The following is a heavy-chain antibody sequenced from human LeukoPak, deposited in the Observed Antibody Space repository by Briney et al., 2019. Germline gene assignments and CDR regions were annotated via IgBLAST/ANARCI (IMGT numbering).Heavy chain of an antibody. CDR2: IYTSGST. Sequence: SETLSLTCSVSGGSMNTHYWNWIRQPAGKGLEWIGRIYTSGSTNHNPSLKSRVIMSLDTSKSQFSLGLGSVTAADTAVYYCARDNNGLYFGVRGFDIWGQGKMVIVSS. CDR3: ARDNNGLYFGVRGFDI. J-gene: IGHJ3*02. D-gene: IGHD3-3*01. V-gene: IGHV4-4*07. CDR1: GGSMNTHY.